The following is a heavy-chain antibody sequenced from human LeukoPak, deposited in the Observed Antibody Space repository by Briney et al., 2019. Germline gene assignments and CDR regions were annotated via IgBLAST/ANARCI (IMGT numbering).Heavy chain of an antibody. CDR2: IYYSGST. V-gene: IGHV4-59*01. J-gene: IGHJ6*02. CDR1: GASISSYY. Sequence: SETLSLTCTVSGASISSYYWGWIRPPPGKGLEWIGYIYYSGSTNYNPSLRSRVTISVDTSKNQFSLDLRSVTAADTAVYYCARGPHYHDSSGYSPSYSYAMDVWGQGTTVTVSS. CDR3: ARGPHYHDSSGYSPSYSYAMDV. D-gene: IGHD3-22*01.